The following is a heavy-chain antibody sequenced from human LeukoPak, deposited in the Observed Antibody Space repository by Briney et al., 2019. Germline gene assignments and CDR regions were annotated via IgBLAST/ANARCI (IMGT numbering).Heavy chain of an antibody. CDR3: ARGSAKAPVNY. CDR2: IWYVGTNQ. J-gene: IGHJ4*02. V-gene: IGHV3-33*01. CDR1: GFAFSSSA. Sequence: GGSLRLSCAASGFAFSSSAMHWFRQAPGKGLEWVADIWYVGTNQNYADSVKGRFTISRDNSKNTLYLQMNSLRVEDTAVYTCARGSAKAPVNYWGQGTLVTVSS. D-gene: IGHD6-25*01.